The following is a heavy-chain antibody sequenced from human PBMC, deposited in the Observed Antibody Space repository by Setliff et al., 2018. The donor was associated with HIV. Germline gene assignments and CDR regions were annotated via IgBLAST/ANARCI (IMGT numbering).Heavy chain of an antibody. CDR3: ARGRASGSANSG. CDR1: RRTFSEDA. Sequence: GGSVKVSCKTSRRTFSEDAINWVRQAPGEGLEWVGGIIHILGTADYAEKFQGRVTITADESTSIAYMELNSLRSEDTAVYYCARGRASGSANSGWGQGTLVTVSS. CDR2: IIHILGTA. V-gene: IGHV1-69*13. D-gene: IGHD7-27*01. J-gene: IGHJ4*02.